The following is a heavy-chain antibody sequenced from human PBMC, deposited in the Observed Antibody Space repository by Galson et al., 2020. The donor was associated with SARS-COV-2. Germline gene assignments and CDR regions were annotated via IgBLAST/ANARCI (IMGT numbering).Heavy chain of an antibody. CDR2: SSSSGST. CDR3: ARDGGSHRRGAFDI. Sequence: SETLSLTCTFSGGSITTGTYCWSWIRQPAGKGLEWIGHSSSSGSTNYNPSLKSRVTISVDTSKNQFSLTLTSVTAADTAVYYCARDGGSHRRGAFDIWGQGTVVTVSS. D-gene: IGHD2-15*01. CDR1: GGSITTGTYC. J-gene: IGHJ3*02. V-gene: IGHV4-61*09.